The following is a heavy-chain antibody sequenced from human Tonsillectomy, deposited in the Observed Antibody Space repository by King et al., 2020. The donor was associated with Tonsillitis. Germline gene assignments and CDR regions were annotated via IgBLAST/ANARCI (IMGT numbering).Heavy chain of an antibody. J-gene: IGHJ3*02. CDR1: GFTFDDYA. D-gene: IGHD3-3*01. V-gene: IGHV3-9*01. Sequence: VQLVEAGGDLVQPGRSLRLSCAASGFTFDDYAMHWVRQAPGKGLEWVSGISWDSGSIGFAASVTGRFTISRDNAKNSLSLLMNSLRAEDTALYYCAKGGFLQWLGRAFDIWGQGTMVTVSS. CDR3: AKGGFLQWLGRAFDI. CDR2: ISWDSGSI.